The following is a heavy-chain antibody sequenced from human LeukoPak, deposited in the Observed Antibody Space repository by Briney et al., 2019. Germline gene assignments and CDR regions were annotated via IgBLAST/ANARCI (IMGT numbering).Heavy chain of an antibody. J-gene: IGHJ4*02. D-gene: IGHD6-19*01. Sequence: GGSLRLSCAASGFAFSDYYMTWVRQAPGKGLEWISYISISGNDKYYADSVKGRFTISRDNAKDSLYLQMDSLRAEDTAVYYCARSMITVASTAWAYWGQGTLVTVSS. CDR1: GFAFSDYY. V-gene: IGHV3-11*01. CDR3: ARSMITVASTAWAY. CDR2: ISISGNDK.